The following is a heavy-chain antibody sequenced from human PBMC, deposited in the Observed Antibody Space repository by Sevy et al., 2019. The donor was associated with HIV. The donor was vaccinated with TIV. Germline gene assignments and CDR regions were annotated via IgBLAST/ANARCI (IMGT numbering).Heavy chain of an antibody. V-gene: IGHV3-48*03. CDR3: VREGLGGFHTSLDF. CDR1: GFSFNFYD. D-gene: IGHD2-15*01. J-gene: IGHJ4*02. Sequence: GGSLRLSCVASGFSFNFYDMNWVRQAPGKGLEWLSYISSSGGTIDYADSVKGRFTIYRDNAKNSLYLQMNTLSLEDTAFYYCVREGLGGFHTSLDFWGLGTLVTVSS. CDR2: ISSSGGTI.